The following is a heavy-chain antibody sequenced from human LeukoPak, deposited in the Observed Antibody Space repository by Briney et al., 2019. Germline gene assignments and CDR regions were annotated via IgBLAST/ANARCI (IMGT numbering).Heavy chain of an antibody. J-gene: IGHJ3*02. D-gene: IGHD3-10*01. Sequence: PSGTLSLTCTVSGGSIRGYYLSWIRQPPGKGLEWIGYIYDSGSTNYNPSLKSRVTISVDTSKNHFSLKLSFVTAADTAVYYCARELVRGVIGAFDIWGQGTMVTVSS. V-gene: IGHV4-59*01. CDR3: ARELVRGVIGAFDI. CDR2: IYDSGST. CDR1: GGSIRGYY.